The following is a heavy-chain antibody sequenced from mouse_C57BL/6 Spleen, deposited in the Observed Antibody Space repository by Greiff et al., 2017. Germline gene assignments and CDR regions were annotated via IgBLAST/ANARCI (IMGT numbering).Heavy chain of an antibody. CDR1: GYTFTSYD. D-gene: IGHD3-3*01. V-gene: IGHV1-85*01. CDR3: AREGTGFAY. J-gene: IGHJ3*01. Sequence: VKLQESGPELVKPGASVKLSCKASGYTFTSYDINWVKQGPGQGLEWIGWIYPRDGSTKDNEQFKGKATLTVDTSSSTAYMELHSLTSEDSAVYFCAREGTGFAYWGQGTLVTVSA. CDR2: IYPRDGST.